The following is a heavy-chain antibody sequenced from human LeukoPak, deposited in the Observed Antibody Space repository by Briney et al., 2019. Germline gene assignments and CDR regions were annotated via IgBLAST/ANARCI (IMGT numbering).Heavy chain of an antibody. CDR2: IIPIFGTA. CDR1: GGTFSSYA. J-gene: IGHJ4*02. D-gene: IGHD2-15*01. CDR3: ARAGGYCSGGSCYNY. Sequence: SSVKVSCKASGGTFSSYAISWVRQAPGQGLEWMGGIIPIFGTANYAQKFQGRVTITADESTSTAYMELNSLRSEDTAVYYCARAGGYCSGGSCYNYWGQGTLVTVSS. V-gene: IGHV1-69*01.